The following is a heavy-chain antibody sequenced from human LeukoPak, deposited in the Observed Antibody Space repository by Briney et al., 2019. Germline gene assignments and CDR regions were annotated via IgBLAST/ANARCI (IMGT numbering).Heavy chain of an antibody. Sequence: PSETLSLTCTVSGGSISSYYWSWIRQPPGKGLEWIGYIYYSGSTNYNPSLKSRVTISVDTSKNQFSLKLSSVTAADTAVYYCAIDSGGYLRYYYYYMDVWGKGTTVTVSS. D-gene: IGHD1-26*01. CDR2: IYYSGST. V-gene: IGHV4-59*01. CDR1: GGSISSYY. J-gene: IGHJ6*03. CDR3: AIDSGGYLRYYYYYMDV.